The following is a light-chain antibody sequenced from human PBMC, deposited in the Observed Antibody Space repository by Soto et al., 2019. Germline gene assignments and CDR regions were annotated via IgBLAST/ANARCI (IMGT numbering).Light chain of an antibody. V-gene: IGKV1-39*01. CDR1: QSIRTY. CDR2: TAS. J-gene: IGKJ2*03. Sequence: DIQVTQSPSSLSASVGDRVTITCRASQSIRTYLNWYQQRPGKPPKLLIHTASTLQSGVPSRFSGSGSGTDFTLTISSLQPEEFATYYCQQTYSPLNSFGLGTKLEIK. CDR3: QQTYSPLNS.